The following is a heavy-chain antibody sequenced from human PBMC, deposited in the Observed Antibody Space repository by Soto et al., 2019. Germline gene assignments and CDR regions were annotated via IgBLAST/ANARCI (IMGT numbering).Heavy chain of an antibody. CDR3: TAGMAI. CDR1: GFSFSHAW. V-gene: IGHV3-15*07. CDR2: IRSKTDGGTT. Sequence: EVQLVQSGGGLVKPGGSLRLSCEASGFSFSHAWMNWVRQAPGKGLEWVGRIRSKTDGGTTGFTAPVEGRFTISRDDSKNMLYLQMNRLKTEDTAVYYCTAGMAIWGQGTTVIVSS. J-gene: IGHJ6*02.